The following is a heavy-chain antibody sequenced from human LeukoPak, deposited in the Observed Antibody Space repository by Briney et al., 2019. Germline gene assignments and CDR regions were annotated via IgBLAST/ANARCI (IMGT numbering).Heavy chain of an antibody. Sequence: GGSLRLSCVVSGLTVSNNYMSWVRQAPGKGLEWVSVIYSDGTTRNADSVKGGFTISRDNSKNTVYLQMDSLRAEDTAVYYCARDKDAWGQGTLVTVSS. J-gene: IGHJ5*02. V-gene: IGHV3-53*01. CDR1: GLTVSNNY. CDR2: IYSDGTT. CDR3: ARDKDA.